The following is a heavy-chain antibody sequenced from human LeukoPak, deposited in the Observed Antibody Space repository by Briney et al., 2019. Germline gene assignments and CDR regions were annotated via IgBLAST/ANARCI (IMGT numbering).Heavy chain of an antibody. CDR1: GFTFGDYA. D-gene: IGHD2-8*01. V-gene: IGHV3-49*04. CDR2: IRIKAYGGTT. J-gene: IGHJ4*02. Sequence: PGRSLRLSCTASGFTFGDYAMSWVRQAPGKGLEWVGFIRIKAYGGTTEYAASVKGRFTISRDDSKSIAYLQMNSLKTEDTAAYYCARGSCTNGVCYHFDYWGQGTLVTVSS. CDR3: ARGSCTNGVCYHFDY.